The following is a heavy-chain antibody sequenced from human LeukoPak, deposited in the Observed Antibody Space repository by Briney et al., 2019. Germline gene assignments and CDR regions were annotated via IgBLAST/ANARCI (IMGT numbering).Heavy chain of an antibody. V-gene: IGHV1-69*05. CDR1: VGTFSSYA. CDR3: ASHVVGTAIRSHEGYFEH. Sequence: SVKVSYKASVGTFSSYAISWVRQAPGQGLEWVEGIIPIFGSANYAQTFQGRVPLHTDESTSTAYMELSSLRSEDTAVYYWASHVVGTAIRSHEGYFEHWGQGTLVTVSS. D-gene: IGHD2-21*02. CDR2: IIPIFGSA. J-gene: IGHJ1*01.